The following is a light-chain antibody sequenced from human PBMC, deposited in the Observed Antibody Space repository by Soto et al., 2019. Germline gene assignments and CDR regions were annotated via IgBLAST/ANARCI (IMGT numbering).Light chain of an antibody. CDR2: EVS. J-gene: IGLJ2*01. Sequence: QSALTQPASVSGSPGQSITISCTGTSNDVGSYNLVSWYQQHPGKAPKLIIYEVSKRPSGVSNRFSASKSGKTASLTISGLQAEDEADYYCCSYTTITTVVFGGGTKLTVL. CDR3: CSYTTITTVV. CDR1: SNDVGSYNL. V-gene: IGLV2-23*02.